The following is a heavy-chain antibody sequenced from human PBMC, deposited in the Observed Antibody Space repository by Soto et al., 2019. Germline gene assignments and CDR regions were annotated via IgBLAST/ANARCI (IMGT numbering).Heavy chain of an antibody. J-gene: IGHJ6*02. CDR2: IIPIFGTA. CDR3: VSPTREWLPPSRDYYYGMDV. D-gene: IGHD3-3*01. V-gene: IGHV1-69*06. Sequence: QVQLVQSGAEVKKPGSSVKVSCKASGGTFSSYAISWVRQAPGQALAWMGGIIPIFGTANYAQKFQGRVTLTADKPTSTAYRELSGLSSEDTAVYYCVSPTREWLPPSRDYYYGMDVWGQGTTVTVSS. CDR1: GGTFSSYA.